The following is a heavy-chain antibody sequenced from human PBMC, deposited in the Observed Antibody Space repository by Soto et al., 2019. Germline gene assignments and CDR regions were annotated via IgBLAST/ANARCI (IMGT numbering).Heavy chain of an antibody. CDR1: GFTFSSYW. D-gene: IGHD3-3*01. Sequence: PGGSLRLSCAASGFTFSSYWMSWVRQAPGKGLEWVANIKQDGSEKYYVDSVKGRFTISRDNAKNSLYLQMNSLRAEETAVYYCARVRTYYDFWSNIFYFDYWGQGTLVTVSS. CDR2: IKQDGSEK. CDR3: ARVRTYYDFWSNIFYFDY. V-gene: IGHV3-7*03. J-gene: IGHJ4*02.